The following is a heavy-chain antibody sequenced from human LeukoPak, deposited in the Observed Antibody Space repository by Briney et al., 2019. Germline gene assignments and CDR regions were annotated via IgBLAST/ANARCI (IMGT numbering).Heavy chain of an antibody. V-gene: IGHV1-69*13. CDR2: IIPIFGTA. J-gene: IGHJ4*02. CDR1: GGTFSSYA. D-gene: IGHD5-24*01. CDR3: ARGELEMATIYFDY. Sequence: SVTVSCKASGGTFSSYAISWVRQAPGQGLEWMGGIIPIFGTANYAQKFQGRVTITADESTSTAYMELSSPRSEDTAVYYCARGELEMATIYFDYWGQGTLVTVSS.